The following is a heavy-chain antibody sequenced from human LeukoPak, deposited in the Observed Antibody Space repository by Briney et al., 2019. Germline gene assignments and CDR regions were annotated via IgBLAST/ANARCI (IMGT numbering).Heavy chain of an antibody. Sequence: SVKVSCKASGGTFSSYAISWARQAPGQGLEWMGGIIPIFGTANYAQKFQGRVTITADESTSTAYMELSSLRSEDTAVYYCARAKWELQYYYYGMDVWGQGTTVTVSS. V-gene: IGHV1-69*13. CDR2: IIPIFGTA. J-gene: IGHJ6*02. CDR1: GGTFSSYA. D-gene: IGHD1-26*01. CDR3: ARAKWELQYYYYGMDV.